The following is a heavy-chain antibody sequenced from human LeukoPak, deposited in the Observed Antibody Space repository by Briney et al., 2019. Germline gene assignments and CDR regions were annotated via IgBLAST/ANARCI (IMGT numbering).Heavy chain of an antibody. J-gene: IGHJ3*01. D-gene: IGHD2-21*01. V-gene: IGHV4-4*07. CDR1: GGSISSYD. CDR2: VQTSGST. Sequence: KSSKTLTLTCRASGGSISSYDWSWIRRAAGKGLEWIGRVQTSGSTTYSPYLKGRVTISVAKTTLQVSLKLTSVTAADTAVYYCARSFFVVSPASPYDAFEVWGQGTMVTVSS. CDR3: ARSFFVVSPASPYDAFEV.